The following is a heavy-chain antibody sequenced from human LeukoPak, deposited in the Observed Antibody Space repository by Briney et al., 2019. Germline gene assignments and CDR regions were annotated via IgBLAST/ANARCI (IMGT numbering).Heavy chain of an antibody. CDR1: GGSFSGYY. CDR3: ARGKRITMVRGVIHSFDY. CDR2: INHSGST. Sequence: SETLSLTCAVYGGSFSGYYWGWIRQPPGKGLEWIGEINHSGSTNYNPSLKSRVTISVDTSKNQFSLKLSSVTAADTAVYYCARGKRITMVRGVIHSFDYWGQGTLVTVSS. D-gene: IGHD3-10*01. J-gene: IGHJ4*02. V-gene: IGHV4-34*01.